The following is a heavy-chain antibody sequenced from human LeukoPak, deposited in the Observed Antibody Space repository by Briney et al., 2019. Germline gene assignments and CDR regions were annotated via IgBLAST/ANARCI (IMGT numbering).Heavy chain of an antibody. CDR3: ANSVAGIDNWFDP. CDR2: ISGSGGST. CDR1: GFTFSSYA. Sequence: GGSLRLSCAASGFTFSSYAMSWVRQAPGKGLEWVSAISGSGGSTYYADSVKGRFTISRDNSKNTLYVQMNSLRAEDTAVYYCANSVAGIDNWFDPWGQGTLVTVSS. J-gene: IGHJ5*02. V-gene: IGHV3-23*01. D-gene: IGHD6-19*01.